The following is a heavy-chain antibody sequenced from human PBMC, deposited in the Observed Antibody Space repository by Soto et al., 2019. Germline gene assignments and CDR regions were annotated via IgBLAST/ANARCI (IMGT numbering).Heavy chain of an antibody. J-gene: IGHJ4*02. CDR1: GFTFSSYA. Sequence: GGSLRLSCAASGFTFSSYAMSWVRQAPGKGLEWVSAISGSGGSTYYADSVKGRFTISRDNSKNTLYLQMNSLRAEDTAVYYCAKVKDYYGSGSYYNTVRRGEFDYWGQGTLVTVSS. V-gene: IGHV3-23*01. D-gene: IGHD3-10*01. CDR3: AKVKDYYGSGSYYNTVRRGEFDY. CDR2: ISGSGGST.